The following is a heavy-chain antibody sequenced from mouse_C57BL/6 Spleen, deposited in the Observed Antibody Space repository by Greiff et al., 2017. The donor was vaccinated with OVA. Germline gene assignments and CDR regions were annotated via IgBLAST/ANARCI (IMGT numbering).Heavy chain of an antibody. CDR1: GFTFSDYY. D-gene: IGHD2-3*01. V-gene: IGHV5-16*01. J-gene: IGHJ3*01. CDR3: ARDGYYEGFAY. Sequence: EVMLVESEGGLVQPGSSMKLSCTASGFTFSDYYMAWVRQVPEKGLEWVANINYDGSSTYYLDSLKSRFIISRDNAKNILYLQMSSLKSEDTATYYCARDGYYEGFAYWGQGTLVTVSA. CDR2: INYDGSST.